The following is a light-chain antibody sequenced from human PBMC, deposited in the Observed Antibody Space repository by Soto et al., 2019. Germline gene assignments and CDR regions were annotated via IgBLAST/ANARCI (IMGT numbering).Light chain of an antibody. Sequence: EIVLTQSPGTLSLSPGERATLSCRTSQSVVNTYLAWYQQKPGQAPRLLIYHTSSRATGIPDRFSGSGSGTDFTLTISRLEPEDFAVYYCQQYVSSPPGYTFGQGTQLEIK. V-gene: IGKV3-20*01. CDR1: QSVVNTY. J-gene: IGKJ2*01. CDR3: QQYVSSPPGYT. CDR2: HTS.